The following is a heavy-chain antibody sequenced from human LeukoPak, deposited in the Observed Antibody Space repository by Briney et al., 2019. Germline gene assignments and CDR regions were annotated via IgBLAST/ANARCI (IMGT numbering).Heavy chain of an antibody. CDR2: ISTNNGNT. CDR3: ARDFGSGSYCDY. CDR1: GYTFTTYG. D-gene: IGHD3-10*01. V-gene: IGHV1-18*01. Sequence: GASVKVSCKTSGYTFTTYGISWVRQAPRQGLEWMGWISTNNGNTKYAQNFQGRVTMTTDTSTSTAYMELRSLRSDDTAVYYCARDFGSGSYCDYWGQGTLVTVSS. J-gene: IGHJ4*02.